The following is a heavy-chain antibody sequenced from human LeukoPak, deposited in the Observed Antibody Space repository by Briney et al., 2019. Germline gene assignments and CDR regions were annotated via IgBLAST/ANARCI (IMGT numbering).Heavy chain of an antibody. CDR3: ARVRFYGMDV. V-gene: IGHV4-30-4*01. CDR2: IYYSGST. CDR1: GGSISSGDYY. J-gene: IGHJ6*02. Sequence: SETLSLTCTVSGGSISSGDYYWRWIRQPPGKGLEWIGYIYYSGSTYYNPSLKSRVTISVDTSKNQFSLKLSSVTAADTAVYYCARVRFYGMDVWGQGTTVTVSS.